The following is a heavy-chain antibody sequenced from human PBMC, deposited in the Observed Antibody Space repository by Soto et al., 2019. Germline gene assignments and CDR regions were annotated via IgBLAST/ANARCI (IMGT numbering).Heavy chain of an antibody. D-gene: IGHD2-15*01. CDR3: AKELVVVVAALDY. CDR1: GFTFSSYG. CDR2: ISYDGSNK. J-gene: IGHJ4*02. Sequence: VQLVESGGGLVKPGGSLRLSCAASGFTFSSYGMHWVRQAPGKGLEWVAVISYDGSNKYYADSVKGRFTISRDNSKNTLYLQMNSLRAEDTAVYYCAKELVVVVAALDYWGQGTLVTVSS. V-gene: IGHV3-30*18.